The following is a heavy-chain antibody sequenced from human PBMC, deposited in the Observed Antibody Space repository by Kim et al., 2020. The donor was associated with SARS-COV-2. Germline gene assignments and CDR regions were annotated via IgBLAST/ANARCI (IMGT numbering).Heavy chain of an antibody. D-gene: IGHD1-26*01. J-gene: IGHJ4*02. Sequence: NYAQKFQSRVTITADKSTSTAYMELSSLRSEDTAVYYCAREEGEATPFDYWGQGTLVTVSS. CDR3: AREEGEATPFDY. V-gene: IGHV1-69*04.